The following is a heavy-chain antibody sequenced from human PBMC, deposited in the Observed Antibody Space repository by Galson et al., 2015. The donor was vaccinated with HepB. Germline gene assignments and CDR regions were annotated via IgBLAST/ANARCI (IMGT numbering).Heavy chain of an antibody. Sequence: SLRLSCAASGFTFSNCGMHWVRQSPGKGLEWVTVISYGGSNQYYADSVKGRSTISRDNSKNTLYLQMNSLRPEDTAVYFCAKGPAFGVIPAGWFDLWGQGTLVIVSS. CDR1: GFTFSNCG. CDR3: AKGPAFGVIPAGWFDL. D-gene: IGHD2-2*01. CDR2: ISYGGSNQ. J-gene: IGHJ5*02. V-gene: IGHV3-30*18.